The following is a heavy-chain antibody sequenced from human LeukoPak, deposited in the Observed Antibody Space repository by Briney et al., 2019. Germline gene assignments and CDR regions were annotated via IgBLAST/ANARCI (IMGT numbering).Heavy chain of an antibody. J-gene: IGHJ5*02. V-gene: IGHV4-30-4*08. Sequence: SETLSLTCTVSGGSISSGDYYWSWIRQPPGKGLEWIGYIYYSGSTYYNPSLKSRVTISVDTSKNQFSLKLSSVTAADTAVYYCANYFNSRYCSSTSCYNVFWFDPWGQGTLVTVSS. D-gene: IGHD2-2*02. CDR1: GGSISSGDYY. CDR3: ANYFNSRYCSSTSCYNVFWFDP. CDR2: IYYSGST.